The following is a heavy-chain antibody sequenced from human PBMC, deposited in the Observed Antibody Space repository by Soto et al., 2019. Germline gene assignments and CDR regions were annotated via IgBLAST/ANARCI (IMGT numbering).Heavy chain of an antibody. Sequence: GGSLRLSCAASGFSFSNYWMHWVRQAPVQGPVWVSRITSDGSITTYADSVKGRFTISRDNARNTLYLQVNSLRVEDTAVYYCARVAGVCISTSCELYGMDVWGQGTTVTVSS. D-gene: IGHD2-2*01. CDR1: GFSFSNYW. V-gene: IGHV3-74*01. J-gene: IGHJ6*02. CDR2: ITSDGSIT. CDR3: ARVAGVCISTSCELYGMDV.